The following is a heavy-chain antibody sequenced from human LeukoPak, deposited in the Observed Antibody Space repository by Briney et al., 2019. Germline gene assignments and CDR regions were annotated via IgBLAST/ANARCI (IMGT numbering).Heavy chain of an antibody. CDR2: ISSSSSYI. CDR1: GFTFSSYS. D-gene: IGHD6-13*01. Sequence: PGGSLRLSCAASGFTFSSYSMNWVRQAPGKGLEWVSSISSSSSYIYYADSVKGRFTISRDNAKNSLYLQMNSLRAEDTAVYYCARSGGAAAGPSYGMDVWGQGTTVTVSS. CDR3: ARSGGAAAGPSYGMDV. V-gene: IGHV3-21*01. J-gene: IGHJ6*02.